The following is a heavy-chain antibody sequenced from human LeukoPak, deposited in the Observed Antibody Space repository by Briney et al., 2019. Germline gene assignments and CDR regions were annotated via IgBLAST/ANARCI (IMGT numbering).Heavy chain of an antibody. D-gene: IGHD1-7*01. CDR3: AKGINWNYEEYFDY. Sequence: PGGSLRLSCAASGFTFSSYAMSWVRQAPGRGLEWVSAISGSGGTTYYAASVKGRFTISRDNSKITPYLQMNSLRAEDTAVYNCAKGINWNYEEYFDYWGQGTLVTVSS. V-gene: IGHV3-23*01. CDR2: ISGSGGTT. CDR1: GFTFSSYA. J-gene: IGHJ4*02.